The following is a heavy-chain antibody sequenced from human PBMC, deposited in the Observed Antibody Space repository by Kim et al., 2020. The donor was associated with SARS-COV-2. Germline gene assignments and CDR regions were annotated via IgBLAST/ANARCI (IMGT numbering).Heavy chain of an antibody. Sequence: KFQGRVTITADESTSTAYMELSSLRSEDTAVYYCARAYGGRYYYYYGMDVWGQGTTVTVSS. CDR3: ARAYGGRYYYYYGMDV. J-gene: IGHJ6*02. V-gene: IGHV1-69*01. D-gene: IGHD2-15*01.